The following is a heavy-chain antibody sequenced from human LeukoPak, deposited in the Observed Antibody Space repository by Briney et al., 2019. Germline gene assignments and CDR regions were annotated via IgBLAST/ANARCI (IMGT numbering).Heavy chain of an antibody. CDR3: ARVAAAGSNWFDP. CDR2: IYTSGST. CDR1: GHSISSYY. J-gene: IGHJ5*02. Sequence: AETQSLTCTISGHSISSYYWSWIRQPSGKGLEWIGRIYTSGSTNYNPSLKSRVTMSLDTSKNQFSLKLSSVTAADTAVYYCARVAAAGSNWFDPWGQGTLVTVSS. D-gene: IGHD6-13*01. V-gene: IGHV4-4*07.